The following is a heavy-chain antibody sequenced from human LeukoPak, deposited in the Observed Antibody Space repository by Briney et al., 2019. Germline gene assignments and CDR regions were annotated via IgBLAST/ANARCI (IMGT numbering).Heavy chain of an antibody. CDR2: ISSSGSTI. D-gene: IGHD4-17*01. CDR3: ARGGGLRRTFDY. J-gene: IGHJ4*02. V-gene: IGHV3-48*03. CDR1: GFTFSSYE. Sequence: PRGSLRLSCAASGFTFSSYEMNWVRQAPGKGLEWVSYISSSGSTIYYADSVKGRFTISRDNAKNSLYLQMNSLRAEDTAVYYCARGGGLRRTFDYWGQGTLVTVSS.